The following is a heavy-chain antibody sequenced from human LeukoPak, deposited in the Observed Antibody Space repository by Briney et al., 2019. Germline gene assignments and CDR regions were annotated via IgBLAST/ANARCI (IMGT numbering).Heavy chain of an antibody. CDR2: ISGSGGST. CDR1: GFTFSSYA. J-gene: IGHJ4*02. V-gene: IGHV3-23*01. Sequence: GGSLRLSCAASGFTFSSYAMSWVRQAPGKGLEWVSGISGSGGSTYYAASVKGRFTLSRDNSKNTLYLQMNSLRAEDTAVCYCAKDYSSSAWYVFDYWGQGTLVTVSS. D-gene: IGHD6-19*01. CDR3: AKDYSSSAWYVFDY.